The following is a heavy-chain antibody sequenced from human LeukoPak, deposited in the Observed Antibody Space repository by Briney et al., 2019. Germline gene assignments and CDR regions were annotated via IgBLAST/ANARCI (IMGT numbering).Heavy chain of an antibody. Sequence: ASVKVSCKASGYTFTSYGISWVRQAPGQGLEWMGWISAYNGNTNYAQKLQSRVTMTTDTSTSTAYMELRSLRSDDTAVYYCARDPYPTQWELLVEYFQHWGQGTLVTVS. D-gene: IGHD1-26*01. CDR3: ARDPYPTQWELLVEYFQH. CDR1: GYTFTSYG. V-gene: IGHV1-18*01. J-gene: IGHJ1*01. CDR2: ISAYNGNT.